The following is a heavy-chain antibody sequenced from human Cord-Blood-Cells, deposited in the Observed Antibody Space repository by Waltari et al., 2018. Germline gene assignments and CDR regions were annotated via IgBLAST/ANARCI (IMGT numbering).Heavy chain of an antibody. CDR1: GFTFDDYA. D-gene: IGHD3-3*01. CDR3: AKDVRDYDFWSGYYTFDY. Sequence: EVQLVESGGGLVQPGRSLRLSCAASGFTFDDYAMPWVRQAPGKGLEWVSGISWNSGSIGYADSVKGRFTISRANAKNSLYLQMNSLRAEDTALYYCAKDVRDYDFWSGYYTFDYWGQGTLVTVSS. V-gene: IGHV3-9*01. J-gene: IGHJ4*02. CDR2: ISWNSGSI.